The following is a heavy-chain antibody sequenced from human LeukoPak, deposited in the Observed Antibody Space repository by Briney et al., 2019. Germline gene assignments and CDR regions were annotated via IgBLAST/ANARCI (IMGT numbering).Heavy chain of an antibody. J-gene: IGHJ4*02. Sequence: PGESLKISCKGSGYSFSSYWISWVRQMPGKGLEWMGRVDPTDSYTNYSPSFQGHVTISADRSISTAYLQWSSLKASDTAMYYCATQIEGYYFDYWGQGTLVTVSS. CDR3: ATQIEGYYFDY. CDR2: VDPTDSYT. V-gene: IGHV5-10-1*01. CDR1: GYSFSSYW.